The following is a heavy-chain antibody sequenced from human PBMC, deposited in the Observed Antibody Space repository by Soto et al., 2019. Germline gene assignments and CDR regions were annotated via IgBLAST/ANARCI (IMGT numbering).Heavy chain of an antibody. CDR3: ASVPIWCGSSSCYTEGFDS. J-gene: IGHJ4*02. D-gene: IGHD2-2*01. Sequence: EVQLLDSGGGWVQPGGSLRLSCVASGFVFSDYAMSWVRQAPGKGLEWVSAISAGGSDTYYADSVKGRFTVSRVNSDSTLYLQMNTLRAEDTAIYYCASVPIWCGSSSCYTEGFDSWGQGTLVTVSS. V-gene: IGHV3-23*01. CDR2: ISAGGSDT. CDR1: GFVFSDYA.